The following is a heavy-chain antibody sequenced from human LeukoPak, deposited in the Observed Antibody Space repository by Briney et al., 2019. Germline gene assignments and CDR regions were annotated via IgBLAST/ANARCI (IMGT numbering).Heavy chain of an antibody. CDR3: ARAPPYYYDSSGYYYSAFDI. CDR2: IYTSGST. D-gene: IGHD3-22*01. Sequence: SETLSLTCTVSGGSISSYSWNWLRQPAGKGLEWIGRIYTSGSTNYNPSLKSRVTMSVDPSKNQFSLKLSSVTAADTAVYYCARAPPYYYDSSGYYYSAFDIWGQGTMVTVSS. J-gene: IGHJ3*02. CDR1: GGSISSYS. V-gene: IGHV4-4*07.